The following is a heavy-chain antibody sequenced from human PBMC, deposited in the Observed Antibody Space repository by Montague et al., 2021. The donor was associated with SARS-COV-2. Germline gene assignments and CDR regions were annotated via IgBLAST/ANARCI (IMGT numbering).Heavy chain of an antibody. Sequence: SLILSCPASRFTFSDFWMNWVRQAPGKGLEWVADIKHDGSEKSYXDSVKGRFTISRDNAKNSLYLQMNSLRAEDTAVYYCARGSTGWYAIFGHYGMDVWGQGTTVTVSS. D-gene: IGHD6-19*01. CDR1: RFTFSDFW. CDR3: ARGSTGWYAIFGHYGMDV. J-gene: IGHJ6*02. CDR2: IKHDGSEK. V-gene: IGHV3-7*01.